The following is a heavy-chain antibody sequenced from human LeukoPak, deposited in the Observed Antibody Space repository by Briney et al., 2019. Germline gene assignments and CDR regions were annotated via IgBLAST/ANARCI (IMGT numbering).Heavy chain of an antibody. V-gene: IGHV4-4*02. CDR2: IYHSGST. D-gene: IGHD3-22*01. CDR3: ARDYYDSSGYTHLGDY. J-gene: IGHJ4*02. Sequence: PSGTLSLTCAVSGGSISSSNWWSWVRQPPGKGLEWIGEIYHSGSTNYNPSLKSRVTISVDKSKNQFSLKLSSVTAADTAVYYCARDYYDSSGYTHLGDYWGQGTLVTVSS. CDR1: GGSISSSNW.